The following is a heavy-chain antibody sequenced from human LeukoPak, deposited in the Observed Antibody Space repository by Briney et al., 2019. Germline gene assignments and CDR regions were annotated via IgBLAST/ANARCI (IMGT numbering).Heavy chain of an antibody. CDR1: GGSISSYY. CDR3: ARELWFGELFWFDP. V-gene: IGHV4-4*07. D-gene: IGHD3-10*01. J-gene: IGHJ5*02. Sequence: SETLSLTCTVSGGSISSYYWSWIRQPAGKGLEWIGRIYTSGSTNYNPSLKSRVTMSVDTSKNQFSLKLSSVTAADAAVYYCARELWFGELFWFDPWGQGTLVIVSS. CDR2: IYTSGST.